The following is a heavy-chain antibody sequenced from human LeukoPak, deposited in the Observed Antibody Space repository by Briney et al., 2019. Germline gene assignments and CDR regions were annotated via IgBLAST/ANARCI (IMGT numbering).Heavy chain of an antibody. V-gene: IGHV1-2*02. CDR2: INPNSGGT. CDR1: GYTFTGYY. J-gene: IGHJ5*02. Sequence: VASVKVSCKASGYTFTGYYMHWVRQAPGQGLEWMGWINPNSGGTNYAQRFQGRVTMPRDTSVSTAYLEMSRLRSDDTAVYYCARLWDSSSWFNWFDPWGQGTLVSVSS. D-gene: IGHD6-13*01. CDR3: ARLWDSSSWFNWFDP.